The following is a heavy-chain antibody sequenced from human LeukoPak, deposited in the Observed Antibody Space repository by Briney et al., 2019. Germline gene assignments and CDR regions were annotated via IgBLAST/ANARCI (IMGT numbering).Heavy chain of an antibody. Sequence: GGSLRLSCAASGFTFSSYAMHWVRQAPGKGLEWVAVISYDGSNKYYADSVKGRFTISRDNSKNTLYLQMNSLRAEGTAVYYCARDRDTYQLLYYYYYGMDVWGQGTTVTVSS. CDR1: GFTFSSYA. D-gene: IGHD2-2*01. V-gene: IGHV3-30-3*01. J-gene: IGHJ6*02. CDR3: ARDRDTYQLLYYYYYGMDV. CDR2: ISYDGSNK.